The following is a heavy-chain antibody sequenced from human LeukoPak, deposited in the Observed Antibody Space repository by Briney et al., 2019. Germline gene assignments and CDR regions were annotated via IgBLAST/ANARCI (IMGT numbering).Heavy chain of an antibody. CDR1: GFAFDTYT. D-gene: IGHD3-16*01. J-gene: IGHJ4*02. CDR3: ARANWARFDY. Sequence: GGSLRLSCAASGFAFDTYTINWVRQAPGKGLEWVSSISSSSSYIYYADSVKGRFTISRDNAKNSLYLQMNSLRAEDTAVYYCARANWARFDYWGQGTLATVSS. CDR2: ISSSSSYI. V-gene: IGHV3-21*04.